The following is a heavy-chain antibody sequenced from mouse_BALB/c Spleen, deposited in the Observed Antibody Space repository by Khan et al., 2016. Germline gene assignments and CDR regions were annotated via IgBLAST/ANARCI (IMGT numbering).Heavy chain of an antibody. J-gene: IGHJ3*01. Sequence: EVKLLESGGGLVQPGGSLKLSCAASGFDFSRYWMSWVRQAPGKGLEWIGEINPDSSTINYTPSLKDRFIISRDNAKNTLYLQMRKVRSEDTVLXYCARAGYYGYLVNWGQGTLVPVSA. CDR2: INPDSSTI. CDR3: ARAGYYGYLVN. D-gene: IGHD1-1*01. CDR1: GFDFSRYW. V-gene: IGHV4-1*02.